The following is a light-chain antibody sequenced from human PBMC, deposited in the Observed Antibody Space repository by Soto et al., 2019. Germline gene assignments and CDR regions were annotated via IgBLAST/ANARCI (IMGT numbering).Light chain of an antibody. Sequence: MTQSPATLSVSPGERATLSCRASQSVSNNYLAWYQQKPGKAPKLLIYAASTLQSGVPSRFSGSGSGTDFTLTISCLQSEDFATYYCQQYYSYPWTFGQGTKVDIK. J-gene: IGKJ1*01. CDR1: QSVSNNY. CDR2: AAS. CDR3: QQYYSYPWT. V-gene: IGKV1-8*01.